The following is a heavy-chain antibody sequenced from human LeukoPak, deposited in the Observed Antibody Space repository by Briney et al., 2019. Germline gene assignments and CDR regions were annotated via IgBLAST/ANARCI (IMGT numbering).Heavy chain of an antibody. CDR2: INHSGST. D-gene: IGHD2-15*01. CDR3: ARGAKVASYYFDY. Sequence: PSETLSLTCAVYGGSFSGYYWSWIRQPPGKGLEWIGEINHSGSTNYNPSLKGRVTISVDTSKNQFSLKLSSVTAADTAVYYCARGAKVASYYFDYWGQGTLVTVSS. CDR1: GGSFSGYY. J-gene: IGHJ4*02. V-gene: IGHV4-34*01.